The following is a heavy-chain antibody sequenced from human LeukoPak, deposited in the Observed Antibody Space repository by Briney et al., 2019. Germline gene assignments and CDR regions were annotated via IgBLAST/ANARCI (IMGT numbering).Heavy chain of an antibody. D-gene: IGHD2-2*02. V-gene: IGHV3-9*01. CDR2: ISWNSGSI. J-gene: IGHJ6*03. CDR3: ARAVPAAIHYYYYYMDV. Sequence: QSGGSLRLSCAASGFTFDDYAMHWVRQAPGKGLEWVSGISWNSGSIGYADSVKGRFTISRDNAKNSLYLQMNSLRAEDTALYYCARAVPAAIHYYYYYMDVWGKGTTVTVSS. CDR1: GFTFDDYA.